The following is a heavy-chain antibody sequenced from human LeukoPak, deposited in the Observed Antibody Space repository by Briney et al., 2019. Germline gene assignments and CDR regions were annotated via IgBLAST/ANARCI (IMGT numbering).Heavy chain of an antibody. Sequence: GASVKVSCTASGGTFSSYAISWVRQAPGQGLEWMGGIIPIFGTANYAQKFQGRVTITADESTSTAYMELSSLRSEDTAVYYCARGKYDSSGEFDYWGQGTLVTVSS. D-gene: IGHD3-22*01. CDR1: GGTFSSYA. V-gene: IGHV1-69*13. J-gene: IGHJ4*02. CDR3: ARGKYDSSGEFDY. CDR2: IIPIFGTA.